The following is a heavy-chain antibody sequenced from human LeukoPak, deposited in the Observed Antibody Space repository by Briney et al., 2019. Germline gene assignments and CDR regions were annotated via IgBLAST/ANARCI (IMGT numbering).Heavy chain of an antibody. J-gene: IGHJ4*02. CDR2: IYYSGST. D-gene: IGHD3-16*02. CDR3: ARGKITFGGVIADY. V-gene: IGHV4-59*01. CDR1: GGSISSYY. Sequence: SETLSLTCTVSGGSISSYYWSWIRQPPWKGLEWIGNIYYSGSTNYNPSLKSRVTISVDTSKNQFSLKLSSVTAADTAVYYCARGKITFGGVIADYWGQGTLVTVSS.